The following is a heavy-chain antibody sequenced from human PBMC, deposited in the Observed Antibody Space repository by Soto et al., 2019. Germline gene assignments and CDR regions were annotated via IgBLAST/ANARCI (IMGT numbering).Heavy chain of an antibody. D-gene: IGHD5-18*01. CDR2: INNDGSST. Sequence: GGSLRLSCAASGFTFSNYWMHWVRQAPGKGLVWVSRINNDGSSTSYADSVKGRFTISRDNAKNTLYLQMNSLRTEDTGVYFCARDIYSYGSVGTPDIWGQETMVTVS. CDR1: GFTFSNYW. V-gene: IGHV3-74*01. J-gene: IGHJ3*02. CDR3: ARDIYSYGSVGTPDI.